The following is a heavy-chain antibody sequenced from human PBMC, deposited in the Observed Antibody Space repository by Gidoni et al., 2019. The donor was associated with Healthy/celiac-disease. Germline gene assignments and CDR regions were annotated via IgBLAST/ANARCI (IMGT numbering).Heavy chain of an antibody. J-gene: IGHJ6*02. V-gene: IGHV3-33*01. Sequence: LEWVAVIWYDGSNKYYADSVKGRFTISRDNSKNTQYLQMNSLRAEDTAVYYCARVYWDTMVRGGMDVWGQGTTVTVSS. CDR2: IWYDGSNK. CDR3: ARVYWDTMVRGGMDV. D-gene: IGHD3-10*01.